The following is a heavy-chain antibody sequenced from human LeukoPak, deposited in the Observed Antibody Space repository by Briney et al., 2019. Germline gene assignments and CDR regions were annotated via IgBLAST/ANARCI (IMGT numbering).Heavy chain of an antibody. J-gene: IGHJ4*02. CDR3: ARESYWGSSAKGFDY. Sequence: PGESLRLSCAASGFIFTDYSINWVRQAPGKGLEWISYIDKTSSNIYYADSVKGRCTISRDNVKNSLYLQMNSLIAEDTAVYYCARESYWGSSAKGFDYWGQGTLVTVSS. V-gene: IGHV3-48*01. CDR1: GFIFTDYS. CDR2: IDKTSSNI. D-gene: IGHD7-27*01.